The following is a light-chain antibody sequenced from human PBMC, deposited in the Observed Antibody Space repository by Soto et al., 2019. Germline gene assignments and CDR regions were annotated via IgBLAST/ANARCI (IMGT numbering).Light chain of an antibody. CDR3: QQYNSYSRNT. Sequence: DIQMTQSPSTLSASVGDRVTITCRASQSISSWLAWYQQKPGKAPKPLIYKASSLESGGPSRFSGSGSGTEFTLTISSLQPDDFASYYCQQYNSYSRNTFGQGTKLEIK. V-gene: IGKV1-5*03. CDR2: KAS. J-gene: IGKJ2*01. CDR1: QSISSW.